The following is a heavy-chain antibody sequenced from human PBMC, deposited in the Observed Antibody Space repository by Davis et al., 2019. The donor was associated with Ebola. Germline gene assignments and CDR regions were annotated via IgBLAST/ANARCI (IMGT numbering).Heavy chain of an antibody. CDR2: IYSGGST. Sequence: GESLKISCAASGFTVSSNYMSWVRRAPGKGLEWVSVIYSGGSTYYADSVKGRFTISRDNSKNTLYLQMNSLRAEDTAVYYCASRFGYDIFRRDYWGQGTLVTVSS. D-gene: IGHD3-9*01. CDR1: GFTVSSNY. CDR3: ASRFGYDIFRRDY. V-gene: IGHV3-53*05. J-gene: IGHJ4*02.